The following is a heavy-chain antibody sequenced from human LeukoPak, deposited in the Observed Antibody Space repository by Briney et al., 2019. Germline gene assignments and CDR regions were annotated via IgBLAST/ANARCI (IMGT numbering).Heavy chain of an antibody. CDR3: AKSASGWYGWYFDL. CDR2: FSGSGDNT. D-gene: IGHD6-19*01. CDR1: GFTFSSYA. Sequence: GGSLRLSCAASGFTFSSYAMNWVRQAPGKGLEWVSGFSGSGDNTYCADSVKGRFTISRNNSKNTLYLQMNSLRAEDTAVYYCAKSASGWYGWYFDLWGRGTLVTVSS. V-gene: IGHV3-23*01. J-gene: IGHJ2*01.